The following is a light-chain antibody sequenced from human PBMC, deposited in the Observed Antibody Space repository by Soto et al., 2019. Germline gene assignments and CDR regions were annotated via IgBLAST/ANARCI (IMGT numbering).Light chain of an antibody. V-gene: IGKV1-39*01. Sequence: DLQMTQSPSSLSASVGDRVTITCRASQSISSYLNWYQQKPGKAPKLLIYAASSLQSGVPSRFSGSGSATDFTLTISSLQPEDFATYYCQQSYSTLWTFGQGTKVEIK. CDR2: AAS. J-gene: IGKJ1*01. CDR1: QSISSY. CDR3: QQSYSTLWT.